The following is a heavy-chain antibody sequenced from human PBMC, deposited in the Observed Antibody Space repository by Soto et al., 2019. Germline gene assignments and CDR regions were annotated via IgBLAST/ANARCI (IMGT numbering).Heavy chain of an antibody. D-gene: IGHD6-19*01. CDR1: GFTFSNNT. J-gene: IGHJ6*02. V-gene: IGHV3-21*01. Sequence: EVQLVESGGGLVKPGGSLTLSCAASGFTFSNNTMNWVGQAPGRGREWVSSISRSSRNIYYADSVKGRFTISRDNAKNALYLHMNSLRAGDTAVYYCARDLKVAGTNSFYYYGMDVWGQGTTVTVSS. CDR2: ISRSSRNI. CDR3: ARDLKVAGTNSFYYYGMDV.